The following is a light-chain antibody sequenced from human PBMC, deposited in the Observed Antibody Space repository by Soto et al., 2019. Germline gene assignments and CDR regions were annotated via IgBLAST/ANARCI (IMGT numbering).Light chain of an antibody. CDR3: QQYGSSPRT. V-gene: IGKV3-20*01. CDR2: GAS. J-gene: IGKJ1*01. Sequence: EIVVTQSPATLSVSPGEIATLSFSASQSISSNLAWYQQKPGQAPRLLIYGASSRATGIPDRFSGSGSGTDFTLTISRLEPEDFAVYYCQQYGSSPRTFGQGTKVDIK. CDR1: QSISSN.